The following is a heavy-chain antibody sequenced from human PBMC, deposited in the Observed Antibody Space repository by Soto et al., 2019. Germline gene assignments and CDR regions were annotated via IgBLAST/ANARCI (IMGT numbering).Heavy chain of an antibody. CDR2: ISGSGGST. J-gene: IGHJ4*02. Sequence: GGSLRLSCAASGFSFSSYAMSWVRQAPGKGLEWVSAISGSGGSTYYADSVKGRFTISRDNSKNTLYLQMNSLRAEDTAVYYCAKAHGYSSGWYGDKGGYYFDYWGQGTLVTVSS. D-gene: IGHD6-19*01. CDR3: AKAHGYSSGWYGDKGGYYFDY. V-gene: IGHV3-23*01. CDR1: GFSFSSYA.